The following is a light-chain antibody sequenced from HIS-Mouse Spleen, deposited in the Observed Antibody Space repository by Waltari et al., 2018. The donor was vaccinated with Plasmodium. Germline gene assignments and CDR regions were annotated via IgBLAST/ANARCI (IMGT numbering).Light chain of an antibody. V-gene: IGLV1-40*01. CDR1: SSNIGAGYD. Sequence: QSVLTQPPSVSGAPGQRVTISCTGSSSNIGAGYDVHWYQQLPGPAPKLRIYGNSNRPSGVPDRFSGSKSGTSASLAITGLQAEDEADYYCQSYDSSLSGSWVFGGGTKLTVL. CDR2: GNS. J-gene: IGLJ3*02. CDR3: QSYDSSLSGSWV.